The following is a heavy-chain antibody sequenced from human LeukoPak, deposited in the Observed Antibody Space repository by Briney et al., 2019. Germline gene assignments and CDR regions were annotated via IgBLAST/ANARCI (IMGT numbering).Heavy chain of an antibody. CDR3: ARDPSHYYDSSGYFNDAFDI. Sequence: ASVKVSCKASGYTFTSYAMNRVRQAPGQGLEWMGWINTNTGNPTYAQGFTGRFVFSLDTSVSTAYLQISSLKAEDTAVYYCARDPSHYYDSSGYFNDAFDIWGQGTMVTVSS. CDR1: GYTFTSYA. V-gene: IGHV7-4-1*02. J-gene: IGHJ3*02. D-gene: IGHD3-22*01. CDR2: INTNTGNP.